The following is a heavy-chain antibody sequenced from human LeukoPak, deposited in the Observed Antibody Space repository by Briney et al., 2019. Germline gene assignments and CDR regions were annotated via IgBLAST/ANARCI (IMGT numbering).Heavy chain of an antibody. CDR2: IRYDGSNK. CDR1: GFTFSSYG. Sequence: GGSLRLSCAASGFTFSSYGMHWVRQTPGKGLEWVAFIRYDGSNKYYADSVKGRFTISRDNSKNTLYLQMNSLRAEDTAVYYCAKDLTSYYYDSSGYHFDYWGQGTLVTVSS. D-gene: IGHD3-22*01. J-gene: IGHJ4*02. CDR3: AKDLTSYYYDSSGYHFDY. V-gene: IGHV3-30*02.